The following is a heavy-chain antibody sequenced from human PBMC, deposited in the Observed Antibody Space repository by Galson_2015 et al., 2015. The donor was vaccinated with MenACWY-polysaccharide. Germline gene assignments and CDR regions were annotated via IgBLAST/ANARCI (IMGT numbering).Heavy chain of an antibody. CDR2: INPNSGGT. D-gene: IGHD1-26*01. V-gene: IGHV1-2*02. CDR1: GYTFTGYY. Sequence: SVKVSCKASGYTFTGYYMHWVRQAPGQGLEWMGWINPNSGGTNYAQKFQGRVTMTRDTSISTAYMELSRLRSDDTAVYYCARGRGSYNWYFDLWGRGTLVAVSS. CDR3: ARGRGSYNWYFDL. J-gene: IGHJ2*01.